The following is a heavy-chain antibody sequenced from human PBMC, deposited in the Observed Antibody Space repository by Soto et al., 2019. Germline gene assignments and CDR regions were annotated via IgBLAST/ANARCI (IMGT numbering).Heavy chain of an antibody. CDR3: AGVKASHGGIWSYWYFDL. Sequence: SETLSLTCSVSGGSISSYYWNWIRQPPEKGLEWIGYVYDTGSTNFNPSVKTRVTISVDTSKNQFYLNLKSVTPADTAVYYCAGVKASHGGIWSYWYFDLWGRGTLVTVSS. V-gene: IGHV4-59*01. J-gene: IGHJ2*01. CDR1: GGSISSYY. D-gene: IGHD6-13*01. CDR2: VYDTGST.